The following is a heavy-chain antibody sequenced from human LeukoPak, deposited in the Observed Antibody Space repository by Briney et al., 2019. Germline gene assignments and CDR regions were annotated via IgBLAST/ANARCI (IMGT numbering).Heavy chain of an antibody. CDR2: IWYDGSNK. V-gene: IGHV3-33*06. CDR3: AKAQYSSSSSFDY. CDR1: GFTFSSYG. J-gene: IGHJ4*02. Sequence: GGSLRLSCAASGFTFSSYGMHWVRQAPGKRLEWVAVIWYDGSNKYYADSVKGRFTISRDNSKNTLYLQMNSLRAEDTAVYYCAKAQYSSSSSFDYWGQGTLVTVSS. D-gene: IGHD6-6*01.